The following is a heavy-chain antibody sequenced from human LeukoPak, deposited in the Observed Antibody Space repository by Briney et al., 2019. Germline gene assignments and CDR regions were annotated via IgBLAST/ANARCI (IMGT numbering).Heavy chain of an antibody. CDR3: ARRFDFWSGNYKEKWFDP. CDR1: GFSFSNFG. CDR2: ISSSSTSI. J-gene: IGHJ5*02. Sequence: GGSLSPSCAASGFSFSNFGMNWVRQAPGKGLEWVSSISSSSTSIFYADSVKGRFTTSRDNAKNSLYLQMGSLRAEDTAVYYCARRFDFWSGNYKEKWFDPWGQGTLVTVSS. V-gene: IGHV3-21*01. D-gene: IGHD3-3*01.